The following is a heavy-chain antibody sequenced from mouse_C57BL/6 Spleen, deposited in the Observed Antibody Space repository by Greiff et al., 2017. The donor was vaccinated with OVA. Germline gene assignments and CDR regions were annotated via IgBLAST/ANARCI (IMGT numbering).Heavy chain of an antibody. CDR1: GFTFSSYA. CDR2: ISDGGSYT. Sequence: EVHLVESGGGLVKPGGSLKLSCAASGFTFSSYAMSWVRQTPEKRLEWVATISDGGSYTYYPDNVKGRFTISRDNAKNNLYLQMSHLKSEDTAMYYWARDRRFITTVVATGGAMDYWGQGTSVTVSS. CDR3: ARDRRFITTVVATGGAMDY. J-gene: IGHJ4*01. D-gene: IGHD1-1*01. V-gene: IGHV5-4*01.